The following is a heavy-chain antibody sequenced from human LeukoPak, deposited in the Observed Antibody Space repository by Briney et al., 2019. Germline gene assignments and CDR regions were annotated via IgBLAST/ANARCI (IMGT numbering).Heavy chain of an antibody. J-gene: IGHJ5*02. CDR1: GYTLTSYG. Sequence: ASVKVSCKASGYTLTSYGISWVRPAPRQRRECVGWISAYNGNTNYAQKLQGRVTMTTDTSTGTAYMELRSLRSDDTAVYYCARTGSLTHLNWFDPWGQGTLVTVSS. CDR3: ARTGSLTHLNWFDP. CDR2: ISAYNGNT. D-gene: IGHD1-26*01. V-gene: IGHV1-18*01.